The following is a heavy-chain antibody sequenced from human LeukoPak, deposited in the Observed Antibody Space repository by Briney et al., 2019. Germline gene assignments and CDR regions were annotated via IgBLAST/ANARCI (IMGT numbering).Heavy chain of an antibody. CDR2: VYSIGST. V-gene: IGHV4-4*07. Sequence: SETLSLTCTVSGGSISSYYWSWIRQPAGKGLEWIGRVYSIGSTNYNPSLKSRVTISVDTSKNQFSLKLSSVTAADTAVYYCARQIRRDGYVYPRCRHGLFDYWGQGTLVTVSS. CDR1: GGSISSYY. J-gene: IGHJ4*02. CDR3: ARQIRRDGYVYPRCRHGLFDY. D-gene: IGHD5-24*01.